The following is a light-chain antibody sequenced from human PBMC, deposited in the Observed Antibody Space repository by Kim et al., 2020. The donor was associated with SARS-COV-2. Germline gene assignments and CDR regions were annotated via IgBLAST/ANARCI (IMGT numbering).Light chain of an antibody. Sequence: NFMLTQPHSVSESPGKTVTISCTRSSGSIASNYVQWYQQCPGSAPTTVIYEDNQRPSGVPDRFSGSIDSSSNSASLTISGPKTEDEADYYCQSYDSSNWVFGGGTKLTVL. J-gene: IGLJ3*02. CDR2: EDN. CDR1: SGSIASNY. V-gene: IGLV6-57*04. CDR3: QSYDSSNWV.